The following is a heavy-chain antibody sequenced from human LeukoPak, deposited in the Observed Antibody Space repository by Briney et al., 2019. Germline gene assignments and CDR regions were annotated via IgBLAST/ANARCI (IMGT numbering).Heavy chain of an antibody. CDR3: ARTDYSGSWYPAQDYYYMDV. J-gene: IGHJ6*03. CDR2: INPNSGGT. Sequence: ASVKVSCKASGYTFTGYYMHWVRQAPGQGLEWMGWINPNSGGTNYAQKFQGRVTMTRDTSISTAYMELSRLRSDDTAVYYCARTDYSGSWYPAQDYYYMDVWGKGTTVTVSS. CDR1: GYTFTGYY. V-gene: IGHV1-2*02. D-gene: IGHD6-13*01.